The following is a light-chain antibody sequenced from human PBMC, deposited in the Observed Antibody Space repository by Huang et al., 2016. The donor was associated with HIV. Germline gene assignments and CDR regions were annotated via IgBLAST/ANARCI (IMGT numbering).Light chain of an antibody. CDR3: HQRSNWLPYT. CDR1: QSIGKY. Sequence: EIVLTQSPATLSLSPGQRVTLSCRASQSIGKYLAWYQQRPGQPPRLLIYDASNRAAGIPTRFRGRGFGTDFTLTISSLEPEDLAVYYCHQRSNWLPYTFGQGTKLEIK. CDR2: DAS. J-gene: IGKJ2*01. V-gene: IGKV3-11*01.